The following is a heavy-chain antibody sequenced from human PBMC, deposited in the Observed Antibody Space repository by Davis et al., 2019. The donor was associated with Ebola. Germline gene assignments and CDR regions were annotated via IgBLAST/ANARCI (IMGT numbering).Heavy chain of an antibody. D-gene: IGHD6-19*01. CDR1: GGSINNYF. CDR2: VYYSGST. CDR3: ARGAVTGEIYNWFDP. V-gene: IGHV4-59*01. Sequence: SETLSLTCTVSGGSINNYFWSWIRQPPGKGLEWIGHVYYSGSTHYNPSLGSPVTMSVDTSKNQFSLKLFSVTAADTAVYYCARGAVTGEIYNWFDPWGQGTLVTVSS. J-gene: IGHJ5*02.